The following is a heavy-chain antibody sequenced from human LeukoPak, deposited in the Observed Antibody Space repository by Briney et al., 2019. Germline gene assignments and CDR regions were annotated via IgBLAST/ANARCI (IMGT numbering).Heavy chain of an antibody. CDR3: ATGVGSSWYGDWFDP. D-gene: IGHD6-13*01. J-gene: IGHJ5*02. CDR2: ISAYNGNT. Sequence: ASVKVSCKASGYTFSSYGISWVRQAPGQGLEWMGWISAYNGNTNYAQKFQGRVTMTEDTSTDTAYMELSSLRSEDTAVYYCATGVGSSWYGDWFDPWGQGTLVTVSS. V-gene: IGHV1-18*01. CDR1: GYTFSSYG.